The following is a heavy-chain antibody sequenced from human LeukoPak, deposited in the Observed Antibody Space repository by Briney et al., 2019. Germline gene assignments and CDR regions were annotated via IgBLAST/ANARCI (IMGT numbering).Heavy chain of an antibody. CDR3: ARDIVLMVYAMGIPSYYYYYYGMDV. J-gene: IGHJ6*02. D-gene: IGHD2-8*01. Sequence: ASVKVSCKASGYTFTSYAMHWVRQAPGQGLEWMGWINAGNGNTKYSQKFQGRVTITRDTSASTAYMELSSLRSEDTAVYYCARDIVLMVYAMGIPSYYYYYYGMDVWGQGTTVTVSS. V-gene: IGHV1-3*01. CDR1: GYTFTSYA. CDR2: INAGNGNT.